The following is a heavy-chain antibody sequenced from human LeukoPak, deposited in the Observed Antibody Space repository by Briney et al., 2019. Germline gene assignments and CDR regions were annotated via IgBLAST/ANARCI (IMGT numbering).Heavy chain of an antibody. CDR3: ARHMVVAATPDY. D-gene: IGHD2-15*01. J-gene: IGHJ4*02. CDR2: ISYDGSNT. CDR1: GFTFSNYG. V-gene: IGHV3-30*06. Sequence: GGSLRLSCAASGFTFSNYGVHWVRQAPDKGLEWVAVISYDGSNTYYADSVKGRFTFSRDNSKNTLYLQMNSLRVEDTAVYYCARHMVVAATPDYWGQGTLVTVSS.